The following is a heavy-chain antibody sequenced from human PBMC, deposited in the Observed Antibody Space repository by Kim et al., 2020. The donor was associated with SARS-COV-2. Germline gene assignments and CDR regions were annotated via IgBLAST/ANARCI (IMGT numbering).Heavy chain of an antibody. D-gene: IGHD2-15*01. V-gene: IGHV3-23*01. CDR3: AKVEDIGVVVAATSFDY. Sequence: VKGRFTITRDNSKNTLYLQVNSLRAGDTAVYYCAKVEDIGVVVAATSFDYWGQGTLVTVSS. J-gene: IGHJ4*02.